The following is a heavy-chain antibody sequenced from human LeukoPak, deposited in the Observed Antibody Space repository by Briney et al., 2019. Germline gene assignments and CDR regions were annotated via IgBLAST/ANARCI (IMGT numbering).Heavy chain of an antibody. CDR2: INHSGST. Sequence: SETLSLTCAVYGGSFSGYYWSWIRQPPGKGLEWIGEINHSGSTNYNPSLKSRVTISVDTSKNQFSLKLSSVPAADTAVYYCARGGGYNWNYVFHWGQGTLVTVSS. D-gene: IGHD1-7*01. CDR3: ARGGGYNWNYVFH. CDR1: GGSFSGYY. J-gene: IGHJ4*02. V-gene: IGHV4-34*01.